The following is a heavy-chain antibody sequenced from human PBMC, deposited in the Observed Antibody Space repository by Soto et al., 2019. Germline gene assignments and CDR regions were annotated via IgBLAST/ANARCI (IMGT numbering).Heavy chain of an antibody. CDR3: ARGPSSLTRFDY. J-gene: IGHJ4*02. CDR1: GFTFSSYA. V-gene: IGHV3-30-3*01. D-gene: IGHD2-2*01. Sequence: QVQLVESGGGVVQPGRSLRLSCAASGFTFSSYAMHWVRQAPGKGLEWVAVISYDGSNKYYADSVKGRFTISRDNSKNTLYRQMNSLRAEDTAVYYCARGPSSLTRFDYWGQGTLFTVSS. CDR2: ISYDGSNK.